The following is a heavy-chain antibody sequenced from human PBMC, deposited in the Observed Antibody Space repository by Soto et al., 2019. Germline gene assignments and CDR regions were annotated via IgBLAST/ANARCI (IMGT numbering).Heavy chain of an antibody. CDR3: ARDQLEGNWFDP. CDR2: IYHSGST. CDR1: GGSISRGGYS. J-gene: IGHJ5*02. V-gene: IGHV4-30-2*01. D-gene: IGHD1-1*01. Sequence: SDTLSLTCAVSGGSISRGGYSWNWIRQPPGKGLEWIGYIYHSGSTLYNPSLKSRVTISVDKSKNQFSLKLTSVTAADTAVYYCARDQLEGNWFDPWGQGTLVTVSS.